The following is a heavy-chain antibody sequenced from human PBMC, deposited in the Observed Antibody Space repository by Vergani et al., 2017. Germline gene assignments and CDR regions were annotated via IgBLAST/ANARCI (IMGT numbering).Heavy chain of an antibody. J-gene: IGHJ3*01. V-gene: IGHV1-69*01. CDR1: ERSFSGHV. CDR2: IIAAPEIV. D-gene: IGHD1-1*01. CDR3: ARVAPSNSEVTPTAFDV. Sequence: VQLVQSGAEAKKPGSSVKVSCKASERSFSGHVMSWVRQVPGQGLEWMGAIIAAPEIVNYAQNFQDRLTISADETTNTVFMELRNLKSDDTGLYFCARVAPSNSEVTPTAFDVWGQGTMVTVSS.